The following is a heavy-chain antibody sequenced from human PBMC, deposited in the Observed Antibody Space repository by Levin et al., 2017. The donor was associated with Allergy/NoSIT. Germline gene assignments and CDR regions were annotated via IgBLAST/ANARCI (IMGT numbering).Heavy chain of an antibody. J-gene: IGHJ6*03. CDR1: GYTFTSYD. CDR3: ARGRRAVTIFGVVITHYYMDV. CDR2: MNPNSGNT. D-gene: IGHD3-3*01. V-gene: IGHV1-8*01. Sequence: ASVKVSCKASGYTFTSYDINWVRQATGQGLEWMGWMNPNSGNTGYAQKFQGRVTMTRNTSISTAYMELSSLRSEDTAVYYCARGRRAVTIFGVVITHYYMDVWGKGTTVTVSS.